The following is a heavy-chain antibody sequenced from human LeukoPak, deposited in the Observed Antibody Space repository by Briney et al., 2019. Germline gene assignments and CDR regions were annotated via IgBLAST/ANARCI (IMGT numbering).Heavy chain of an antibody. V-gene: IGHV4-34*01. Sequence: SETLSLTCAVYGGSFSGYYWSWIRQPPGKGLEWIGEINHSGSTNYNPSLKSRVTISEDTSKNQFSLKLSSVTAADTAVYYCARVRYDILTGYYGHWGQGTLVTVSS. CDR3: ARVRYDILTGYYGH. J-gene: IGHJ4*02. CDR2: INHSGST. D-gene: IGHD3-9*01. CDR1: GGSFSGYY.